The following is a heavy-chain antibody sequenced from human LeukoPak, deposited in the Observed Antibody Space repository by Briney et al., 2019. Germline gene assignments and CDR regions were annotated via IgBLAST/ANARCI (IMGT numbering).Heavy chain of an antibody. J-gene: IGHJ4*02. V-gene: IGHV3-30-3*01. CDR1: GFTFSSYA. CDR2: ISYDGSNK. Sequence: PGGSLRLSCAASGFTFSSYAMHWVRQAPGKGLEWVAVISYDGSNKYYADSVKGRFTISRDNSKNTLYLQMNSLRAEDTAVYYCARGSSSSLSGYWGQGTLVTVSS. CDR3: ARGSSSSLSGY. D-gene: IGHD6-6*01.